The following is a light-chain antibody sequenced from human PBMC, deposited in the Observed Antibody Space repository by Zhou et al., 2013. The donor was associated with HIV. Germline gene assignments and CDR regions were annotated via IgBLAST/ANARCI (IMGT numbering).Light chain of an antibody. Sequence: EIVMTQSPATLSVSPGERATLSCRANQSISSNLAWYQQKPAQAPKLLIYGASTRATGLPARFSGSGSGTGFTLTINSLQSEDFAVYYCQQYNSWPLTFGGGTSAGDQT. CDR3: QQYNSWPLT. J-gene: IGKJ4*01. CDR2: GAS. V-gene: IGKV3-15*01. CDR1: QSISSN.